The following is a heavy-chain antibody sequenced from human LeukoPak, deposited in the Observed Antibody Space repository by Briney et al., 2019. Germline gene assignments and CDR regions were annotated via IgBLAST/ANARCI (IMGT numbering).Heavy chain of an antibody. CDR2: IYYSGST. CDR3: ARGMGYYDILTGYSEEDAFDI. Sequence: SQTLSLTCTVSGGSISSGGYYWSWIRQHPGKGLEWIGYIYYSGSTYYNPSLKSRVTISVDTSKNQFSLMLSSVTAADTAVYYCARGMGYYDILTGYSEEDAFDIWGQGTMVTVSS. V-gene: IGHV4-31*03. J-gene: IGHJ3*02. CDR1: GGSISSGGYY. D-gene: IGHD3-9*01.